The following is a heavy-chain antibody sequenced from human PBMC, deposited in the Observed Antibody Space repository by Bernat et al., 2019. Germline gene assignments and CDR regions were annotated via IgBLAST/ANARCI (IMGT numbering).Heavy chain of an antibody. CDR3: ARRGPPDFDY. V-gene: IGHV3-48*03. CDR2: IRSSGENM. CDR1: GFTFSSYD. J-gene: IGHJ4*02. Sequence: EVQLVQSGGALVQPGGSLRLSCVASGFTFSSYDMKWVRQAPGKGLEWLSCIRSSGENMYYADSVKGRFTISRDNAKNALYLQMNSLRAEDTAVYYCARRGPPDFDYWGQGTLVTVSS.